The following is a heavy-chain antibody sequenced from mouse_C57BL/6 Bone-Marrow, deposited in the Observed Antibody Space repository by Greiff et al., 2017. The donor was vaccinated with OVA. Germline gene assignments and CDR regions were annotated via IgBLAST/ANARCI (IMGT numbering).Heavy chain of an antibody. Sequence: EVKVVESGGGLVKPGGSLKLSCAASGFTFSSYAMSWVRQTPEKRLEWVATISDGGSYTYYPDNVKGRFTISRDNAKNNLYLQMSHLKSEDTAMYYCARGGDGYYGGFAYWGQGTLVTVSA. CDR3: ARGGDGYYGGFAY. D-gene: IGHD2-3*01. CDR1: GFTFSSYA. J-gene: IGHJ3*01. CDR2: ISDGGSYT. V-gene: IGHV5-4*03.